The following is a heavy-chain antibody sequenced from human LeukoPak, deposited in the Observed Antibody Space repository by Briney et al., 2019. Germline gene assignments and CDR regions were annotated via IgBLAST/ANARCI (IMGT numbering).Heavy chain of an antibody. CDR1: GLTFSNYA. Sequence: GSLRLSCAASGLTFSNYAMSWVRQAPGKGLEWIGEINHSGSTNYNPSLKSRVTISVDTSKNQFSLKLSSVTAADTAVYYCARGLWELSNWGQGTLVTVSS. CDR2: INHSGST. J-gene: IGHJ4*02. V-gene: IGHV4-34*01. D-gene: IGHD1-26*01. CDR3: ARGLWELSN.